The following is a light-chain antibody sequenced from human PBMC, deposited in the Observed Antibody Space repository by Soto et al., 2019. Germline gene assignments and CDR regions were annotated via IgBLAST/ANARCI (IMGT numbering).Light chain of an antibody. CDR2: EVN. CDR1: SSDVGGYTY. J-gene: IGLJ1*01. CDR3: SSYAGSDNPGV. V-gene: IGLV2-8*01. Sequence: QSALTQPPSASGSPGQSVTISCTGTSSDVGGYTYVSWYQHHPGKAPKLMIYEVNKRPSGVPDRFSGSKFGNTASLTVSGRQADDEADYYCSSYAGSDNPGVFGAWTKVTVL.